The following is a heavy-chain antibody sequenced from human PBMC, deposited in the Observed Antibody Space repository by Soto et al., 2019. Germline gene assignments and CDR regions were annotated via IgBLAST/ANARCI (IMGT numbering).Heavy chain of an antibody. Sequence: EVRLVESGGGLVQPGGSLRLSCAASGVTVGNNYMSWVRQAPGKGLAWVSVTYRGGDTRYADSVKGRFTMSRDSTKNTVYLQMDSLRAEDTAVYFCARNVPVTALGYWGQGSLVTVSS. D-gene: IGHD4-17*01. V-gene: IGHV3-66*01. CDR1: GVTVGNNY. CDR3: ARNVPVTALGY. J-gene: IGHJ4*02. CDR2: TYRGGDT.